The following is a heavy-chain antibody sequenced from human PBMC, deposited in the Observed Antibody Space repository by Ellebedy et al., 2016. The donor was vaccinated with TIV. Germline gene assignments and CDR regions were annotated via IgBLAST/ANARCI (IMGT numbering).Heavy chain of an antibody. D-gene: IGHD2-8*02. CDR3: AKAYKLVVDAFDI. CDR2: ISCSDGAS. Sequence: GGSLRLXXAASGFTFSSYTLNWVRQAPGKGLEWVSAISCSDGASYYADSVKGRFTISRDISKNTVFLQMNSLRVEDTAVYFCAKAYKLVVDAFDIWGQGTMVTVFS. J-gene: IGHJ3*02. V-gene: IGHV3-23*01. CDR1: GFTFSSYT.